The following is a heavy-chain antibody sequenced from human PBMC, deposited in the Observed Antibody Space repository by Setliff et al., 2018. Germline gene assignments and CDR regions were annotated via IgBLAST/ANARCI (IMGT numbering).Heavy chain of an antibody. CDR1: GFTFNNFA. D-gene: IGHD3-10*01. Sequence: PGGSLRLSCAASGFTFNNFAMHWVRQAPGKGLEWVAVIWYDGSNKYYADSVKGRFTISRDNSKNTLYLQMNSLRAEDTALYYCAREGKEGFGELPDYYYYYMDVWGKGTTVTVSS. V-gene: IGHV3-33*01. CDR2: IWYDGSNK. CDR3: AREGKEGFGELPDYYYYYMDV. J-gene: IGHJ6*03.